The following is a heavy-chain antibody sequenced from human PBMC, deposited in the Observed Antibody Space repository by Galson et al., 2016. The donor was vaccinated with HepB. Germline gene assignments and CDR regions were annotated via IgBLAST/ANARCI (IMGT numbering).Heavy chain of an antibody. D-gene: IGHD3-22*01. V-gene: IGHV3-49*03. CDR1: GFTFGDYA. CDR2: IRSEAYGATT. CDR3: TTDKYDSRGYLYWYFDL. Sequence: SLRLSCAASGFTFGDYAMTWLRQTPGKGLVWVGFIRSEAYGATTEYAASVKGRFTTSRENSKSIAYLQMNSLKSEDTAVYYCTTDKYDSRGYLYWYFDLWGRGTLVTVSS. J-gene: IGHJ2*01.